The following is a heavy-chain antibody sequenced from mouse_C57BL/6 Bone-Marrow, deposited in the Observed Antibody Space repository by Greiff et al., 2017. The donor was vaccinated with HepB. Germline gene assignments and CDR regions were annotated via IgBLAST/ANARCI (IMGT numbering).Heavy chain of an antibody. Sequence: EVKVVESGPVLVKPGPSVKISCKASGFSFTDYYMHWVKQRHGKSLEWIGLVYPYNGGTSYNQKFKGKAKLTVDTSSNTAYMAINSLTSENSAVYYCAKYGYYLDYWGQGTTLTVSS. CDR2: VYPYNGGT. CDR3: AKYGYYLDY. J-gene: IGHJ2*01. V-gene: IGHV1-36*01. D-gene: IGHD2-10*02. CDR1: GFSFTDYY.